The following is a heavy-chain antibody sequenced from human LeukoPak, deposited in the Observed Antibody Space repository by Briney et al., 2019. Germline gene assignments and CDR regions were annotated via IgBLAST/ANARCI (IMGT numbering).Heavy chain of an antibody. V-gene: IGHV4-4*07. J-gene: IGHJ4*02. CDR3: GRQGYTASYYFLDF. CDR1: SGSINSYY. Sequence: SETLSLTCTVSSGSINSYYSGWVRQPPGKGLEWIGRIYTTGATQYNPSLKSRVTMSIDTSTNQFSLNLRSMTAADTAVYYCGRQGYTASYYFLDFWSQGTLVAVS. CDR2: IYTTGAT. D-gene: IGHD1-26*01.